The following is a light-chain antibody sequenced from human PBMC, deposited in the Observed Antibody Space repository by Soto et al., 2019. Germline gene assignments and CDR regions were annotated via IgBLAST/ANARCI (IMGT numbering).Light chain of an antibody. CDR3: QQSYTTPLT. V-gene: IGKV1-39*01. Sequence: DIQMTQSPSSLSASVGDRVTITCRASQSISSYLNWYQQKPGKAPKLLIYAASSLQSGVPSRFSGSGSGTDFTLTISSLQLEDFQTYYCQQSYTTPLTFGGGTKVDFK. J-gene: IGKJ4*01. CDR2: AAS. CDR1: QSISSY.